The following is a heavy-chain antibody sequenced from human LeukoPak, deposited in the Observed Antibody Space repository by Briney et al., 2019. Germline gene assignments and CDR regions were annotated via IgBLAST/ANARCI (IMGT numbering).Heavy chain of an antibody. CDR2: ISSSGSTI. CDR3: AELGITMIGGV. Sequence: PGGSLRLSCTASEFSVGSNYMTWVRQAPGKGLEWVSYISSSGSTIYYADSVKGRFTISRDNAKNSLYLQMNSLRAEDTAVYYCAELGITMIGGVWGKGTTVTISS. CDR1: EFSVGSNY. V-gene: IGHV3-48*03. J-gene: IGHJ6*04. D-gene: IGHD3-10*02.